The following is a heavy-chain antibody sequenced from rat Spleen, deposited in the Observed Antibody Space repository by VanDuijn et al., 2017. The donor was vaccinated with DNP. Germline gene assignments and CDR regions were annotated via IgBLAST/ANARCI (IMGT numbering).Heavy chain of an antibody. CDR1: GFTFSDYY. D-gene: IGHD1-4*01. V-gene: IGHV5-29*01. Sequence: EVQLVESDGGLVQPGRSLKLSCAASGFTFSDYYMAWVRQAPTKGLEWVATISYDGSSTYYRDSVKGRFTISRDNAKSTLYLQMDSLRSEDTATYYCVGRPPPTRGPFDYWGQGVTVTVSS. CDR3: VGRPPPTRGPFDY. J-gene: IGHJ2*01. CDR2: ISYDGSST.